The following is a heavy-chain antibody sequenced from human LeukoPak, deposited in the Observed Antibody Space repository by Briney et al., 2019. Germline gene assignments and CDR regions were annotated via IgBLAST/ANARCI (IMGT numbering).Heavy chain of an antibody. Sequence: ASVKVSCKASGYTFTGYYMHWVRQAPGQGLEWMGWINPNSGGTNYAQKFQGWVTMTRDTSISTAYMELSRLISDDTAVYYCARDTYYYGSGGNGMDVWGQGTTVTVSS. D-gene: IGHD3-10*01. CDR1: GYTFTGYY. V-gene: IGHV1-2*04. CDR2: INPNSGGT. CDR3: ARDTYYYGSGGNGMDV. J-gene: IGHJ6*02.